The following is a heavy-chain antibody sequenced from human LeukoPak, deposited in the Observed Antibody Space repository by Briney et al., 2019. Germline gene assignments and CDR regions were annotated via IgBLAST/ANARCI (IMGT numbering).Heavy chain of an antibody. D-gene: IGHD3-3*01. Sequence: PSETLSLTCAVSGVSISPYYWAWIRQPPGKGLEWIGYIHTSGSKNQYPSLKSRVTISVDKSKNHFSLRLTSVTAAETAVYYCARLSAAVHLGAFDLWGQGTMVTVSS. CDR3: ARLSAAVHLGAFDL. CDR2: IHTSGSK. J-gene: IGHJ3*01. CDR1: GVSISPYY. V-gene: IGHV4-4*09.